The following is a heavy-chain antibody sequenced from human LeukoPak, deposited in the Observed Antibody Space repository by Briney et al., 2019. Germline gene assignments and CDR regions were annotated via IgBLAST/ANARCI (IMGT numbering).Heavy chain of an antibody. CDR3: ARDHHVDTVKEFDY. Sequence: ASVKVSCKASGYTFTSYGISWVRQAPGQGLEWMGIINPSGGSTSYAQKFQGRVTMTRDTSTSTVYMELSSLRSEDTAVYYCARDHHVDTVKEFDYWGQGTLVTVSS. CDR1: GYTFTSYG. D-gene: IGHD5-18*01. V-gene: IGHV1-46*01. CDR2: INPSGGST. J-gene: IGHJ4*02.